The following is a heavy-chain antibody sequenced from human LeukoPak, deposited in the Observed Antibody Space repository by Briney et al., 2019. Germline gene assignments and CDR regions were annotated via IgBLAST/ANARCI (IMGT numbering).Heavy chain of an antibody. D-gene: IGHD5-18*01. V-gene: IGHV3-30-3*01. Sequence: PGRSLRLSCAASGFTFSSYAMHWVRQAPGKGLEWVAVISYDGSNKYYADSVKGRFTISRDNAKTSLYLQMNSLRAEDTAVYYCARSLWPEDYWGQGTLVTVS. CDR2: ISYDGSNK. J-gene: IGHJ4*02. CDR3: ARSLWPEDY. CDR1: GFTFSSYA.